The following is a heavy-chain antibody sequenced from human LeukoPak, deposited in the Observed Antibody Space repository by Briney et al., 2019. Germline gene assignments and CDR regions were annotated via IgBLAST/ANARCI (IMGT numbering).Heavy chain of an antibody. V-gene: IGHV3-48*01. Sequence: GGSLRLSCAASGFTFSSYSMNWVRQAPGKGLEWVSYISSSSSTIYYADSVKGRFTISRDNAKNSLYLQMNSLRAEDTAVYYCARASRAASFDYWGQGTLVTVSS. J-gene: IGHJ4*02. CDR2: ISSSSSTI. D-gene: IGHD2-15*01. CDR3: ARASRAASFDY. CDR1: GFTFSSYS.